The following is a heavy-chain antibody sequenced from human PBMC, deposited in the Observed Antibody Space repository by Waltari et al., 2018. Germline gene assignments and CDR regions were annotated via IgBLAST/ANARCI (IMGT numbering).Heavy chain of an antibody. Sequence: QVQLVQSGAEVKTPGASVKVSCKASGYTFTSYGISWVRQAPGQGLEWMGWISAYNGNTNYAQKLQGRVTMTTDTSTSTAYMELRSLRSDDTAVYYCARVQLFVDTAMVTDYWGQGTLVTVSS. CDR1: GYTFTSYG. CDR2: ISAYNGNT. J-gene: IGHJ4*02. V-gene: IGHV1-18*01. CDR3: ARVQLFVDTAMVTDY. D-gene: IGHD5-18*01.